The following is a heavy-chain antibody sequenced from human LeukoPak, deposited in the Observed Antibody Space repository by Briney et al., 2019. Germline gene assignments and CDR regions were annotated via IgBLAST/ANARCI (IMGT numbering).Heavy chain of an antibody. Sequence: SETLSLTCTVSGGSISHYYWSWIRQPAGKGLEWIGHIYTSGSTNYNPSLKSRVTMSVDTSKNQFSLNLSSVTAADTAVYYCARGGVVWTFDYWGQGTLVTVSS. J-gene: IGHJ4*02. V-gene: IGHV4-4*07. CDR1: GGSISHYY. D-gene: IGHD3/OR15-3a*01. CDR2: IYTSGST. CDR3: ARGGVVWTFDY.